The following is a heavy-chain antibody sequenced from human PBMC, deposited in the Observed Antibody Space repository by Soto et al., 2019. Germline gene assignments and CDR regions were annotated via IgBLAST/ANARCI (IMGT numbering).Heavy chain of an antibody. D-gene: IGHD1-26*01. CDR1: GGSITQYY. CDR3: AREGGGYRFDY. Sequence: PSETLSLTCTVSGGSITQYYWNWIRQSPGKGLEWIVSVSSTGSTVFNPSLTSRVTISVDTSKNQFSLKLSSVTATDTAVYYCAREGGGYRFDYWGQGTLVTVSS. V-gene: IGHV4-59*01. CDR2: VSSTGST. J-gene: IGHJ4*02.